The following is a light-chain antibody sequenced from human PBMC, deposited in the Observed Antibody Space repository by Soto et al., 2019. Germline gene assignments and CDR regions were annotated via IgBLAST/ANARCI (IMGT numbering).Light chain of an antibody. Sequence: DIQMTQSPSTLSASVGNRVTITCRASQSISNYLAWYQQKPGKAPKLLIYDASSLDSGVPSRFSGSGSGTELTLTISSLQPDDFATYYCQQYNGFSVTFGGGTKVENK. J-gene: IGKJ4*01. CDR3: QQYNGFSVT. CDR2: DAS. V-gene: IGKV1-5*01. CDR1: QSISNY.